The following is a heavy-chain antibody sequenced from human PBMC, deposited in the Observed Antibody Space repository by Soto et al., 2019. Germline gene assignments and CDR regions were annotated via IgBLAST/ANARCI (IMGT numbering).Heavy chain of an antibody. CDR3: AREGDYCSGGSCYRWFDP. CDR1: GGSISSGGHY. V-gene: IGHV4-31*03. Sequence: SETLSLTCTVSGGSISSGGHYWSWIRQHPGKGLEWIGYIYYSGSTYYNPSLKTRVTISLDTSKNQFSLRLSSVTAADTAVYYCAREGDYCSGGSCYRWFDPWGQGTLVTVSS. D-gene: IGHD2-15*01. J-gene: IGHJ5*02. CDR2: IYYSGST.